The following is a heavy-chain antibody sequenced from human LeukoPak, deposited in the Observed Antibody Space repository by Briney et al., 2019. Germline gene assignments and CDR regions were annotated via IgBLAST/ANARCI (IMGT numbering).Heavy chain of an antibody. Sequence: GGSLRLSCAASGFTFSSYWMNWARQAPGKGLEWVASINHNGNVNYYVDSVKGRFTISRDNSKNTLYLQMNSLRAEDTAVYYCAKEAQYSSSWVDYWGQGTLVTVSS. CDR1: GFTFSSYW. CDR2: INHNGNVN. V-gene: IGHV3-7*03. CDR3: AKEAQYSSSWVDY. J-gene: IGHJ4*02. D-gene: IGHD6-13*01.